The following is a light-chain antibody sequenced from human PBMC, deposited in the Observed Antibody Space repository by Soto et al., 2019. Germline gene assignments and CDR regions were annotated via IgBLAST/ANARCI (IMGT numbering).Light chain of an antibody. J-gene: IGKJ3*01. Sequence: DIQMTQSPSSLSASVGDRVTITCQASQAISNYLNWYQQKPGKAPKLLIYDASNLETGVPSRFSGSGSGTDFAFTISSLQPEDIATYYCQQYDNLPSTFGPGTKVDIK. CDR3: QQYDNLPST. V-gene: IGKV1-33*01. CDR1: QAISNY. CDR2: DAS.